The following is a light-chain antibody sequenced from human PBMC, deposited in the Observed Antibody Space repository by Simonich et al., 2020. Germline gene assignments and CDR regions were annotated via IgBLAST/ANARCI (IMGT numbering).Light chain of an antibody. V-gene: IGKV6-21*02. CDR1: QSFGSS. CDR3: HQSSSLPRT. Sequence: EIVLTQSPDFQSVTPKEKVTITCRASQSFGSSLHWYQQKPDQSPKLLSKYSSQSTSVVPSRFSCSGSGTDFTLTINSLEAEDAATYYCHQSSSLPRTFGQGTKVEIK. J-gene: IGKJ1*01. CDR2: YSS.